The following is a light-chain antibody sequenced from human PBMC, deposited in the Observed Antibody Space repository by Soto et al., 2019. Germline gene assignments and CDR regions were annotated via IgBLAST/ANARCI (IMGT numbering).Light chain of an antibody. CDR2: ATS. CDR3: QQYVISPFT. J-gene: IGKJ3*01. CDR1: QTISKTY. V-gene: IGKV3-20*01. Sequence: EIVLTQSPGTLSLSPGERAALSCRASQTISKTYIAWFQQRPGQPPRLLISATSSRATGIPDRFSGSGSGTEFTLTISRLEPEDFAVYYCQQYVISPFTFGRGTKVEIK.